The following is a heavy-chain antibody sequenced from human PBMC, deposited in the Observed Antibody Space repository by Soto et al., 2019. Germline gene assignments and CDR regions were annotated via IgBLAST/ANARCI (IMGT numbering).Heavy chain of an antibody. J-gene: IGHJ4*02. CDR3: AKRGGVVGGSEHPFFEY. CDR2: ISSDGKNR. Sequence: VQLVESGGGVVQPGKSLRLSCAASGFIFSNYGMHWVRQAPGKGLEWVALISSDGKNRNYADSVKGRFTIYRDNPKNTLYLEMNSLRPEDTAFYYCAKRGGVVGGSEHPFFEYWGQGTLVTVSS. V-gene: IGHV3-30*18. D-gene: IGHD2-15*01. CDR1: GFIFSNYG.